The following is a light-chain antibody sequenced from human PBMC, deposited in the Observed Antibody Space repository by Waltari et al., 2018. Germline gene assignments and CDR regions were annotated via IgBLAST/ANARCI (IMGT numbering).Light chain of an antibody. Sequence: EVVLTQSPGTLSLSPGDRATLSCRASQSVGKYLAWYQQKPGQAPRRLIYHASTSAPGIPDRFSGSGSGTDFSLTISRLEPEDFAVYFCQKYDYLPATFGQGTKVEIK. CDR2: HAS. CDR3: QKYDYLPAT. V-gene: IGKV3-20*01. CDR1: QSVGKY. J-gene: IGKJ1*01.